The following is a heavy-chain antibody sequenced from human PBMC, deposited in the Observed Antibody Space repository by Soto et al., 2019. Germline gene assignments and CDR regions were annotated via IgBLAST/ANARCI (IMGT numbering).Heavy chain of an antibody. CDR2: INHSGST. CDR1: GGSFSGYY. Sequence: QVQLQQWGAGLLKPSETLSLTCAVYGGSFSGYYWSWIRQPPGKGLEWIGEINHSGSTNYNRSLKSRVTISVDTFKNQFSRKLSSVTAADAAVYYCARAPKYYDYIWGIYRWFEYWGQGTLVTVSS. CDR3: ARAPKYYDYIWGIYRWFEY. D-gene: IGHD3-16*02. J-gene: IGHJ4*02. V-gene: IGHV4-34*01.